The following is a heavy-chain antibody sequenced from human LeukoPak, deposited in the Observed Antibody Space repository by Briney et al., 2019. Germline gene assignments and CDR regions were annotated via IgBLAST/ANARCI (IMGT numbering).Heavy chain of an antibody. CDR2: IYHSGST. CDR1: GGSISSSNW. J-gene: IGHJ5*02. Sequence: PSETLSLTCAVSGGSISSSNWWSWVRQPPGKGLEWIGEIYHSGSTNYNPSLKSRVTISVDKSKNQFSLKLSSVAAADTAVYYCARDNSGWYNWFDPWGQGTLVTVSS. CDR3: ARDNSGWYNWFDP. D-gene: IGHD6-19*01. V-gene: IGHV4-4*02.